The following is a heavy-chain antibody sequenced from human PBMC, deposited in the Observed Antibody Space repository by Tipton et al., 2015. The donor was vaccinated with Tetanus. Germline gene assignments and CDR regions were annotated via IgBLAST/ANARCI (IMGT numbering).Heavy chain of an antibody. CDR1: GFTFSSYA. CDR2: ISGSGGST. J-gene: IGHJ6*02. Sequence: GSLRLSCAASGFTFSSYAMSWVRQAPGEGLEWVSAISGSGGSTYYADSVKGRFTISRDNSKNTLYLQMNSLRAEDTAVYYCAKAHHEANYYYYGMDVWGQGTTVTVSS. CDR3: AKAHHEANYYYYGMDV. V-gene: IGHV3-23*01.